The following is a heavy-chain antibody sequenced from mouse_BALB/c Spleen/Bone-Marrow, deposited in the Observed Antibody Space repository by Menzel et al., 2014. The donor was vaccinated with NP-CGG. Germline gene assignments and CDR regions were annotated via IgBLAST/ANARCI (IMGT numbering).Heavy chain of an antibody. V-gene: IGHV2-4-1*01. CDR3: ARNMGSYYGYLAY. Sequence: VQLVESGPGLVQPSQSLSITCTVSGFSLTSYGVHWVRQSPGKGLEWLGVIWSGGSTDYNAAFISRLSISTDNSKSQVFFKMNSLQVDATAMYYCARNMGSYYGYLAYRGQGTLVTVSA. CDR2: IWSGGST. CDR1: GFSLTSYG. J-gene: IGHJ3*01. D-gene: IGHD1-2*01.